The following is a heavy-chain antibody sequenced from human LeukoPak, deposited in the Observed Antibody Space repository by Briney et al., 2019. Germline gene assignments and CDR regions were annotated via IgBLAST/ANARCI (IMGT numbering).Heavy chain of an antibody. CDR1: VGSISSYY. V-gene: IGHV4-59*08. D-gene: IGHD6-13*01. Sequence: SETLSLTCTVSVGSISSYYWSWIRQPPAKGLDWIGYIYYRGSTNYNASLKSRVTISVDTSKNQFSLKLRSVTAADTAVYYCARWVAASSIDYWGQGTLVTVSS. J-gene: IGHJ4*02. CDR2: IYYRGST. CDR3: ARWVAASSIDY.